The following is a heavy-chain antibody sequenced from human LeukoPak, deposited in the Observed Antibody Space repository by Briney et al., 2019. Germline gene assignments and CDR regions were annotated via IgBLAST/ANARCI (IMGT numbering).Heavy chain of an antibody. Sequence: GGSLRLSCAASGFTFSSYGVHWVRQAPGKGLEWVAFIRYDGSNKYYADSVKGRFTISRDNSKNTLYLQMNSLRAEDTAVYYCARDVGIAVAGHFDYWGQGTLVTVSS. CDR1: GFTFSSYG. D-gene: IGHD6-19*01. CDR2: IRYDGSNK. V-gene: IGHV3-30*02. J-gene: IGHJ4*02. CDR3: ARDVGIAVAGHFDY.